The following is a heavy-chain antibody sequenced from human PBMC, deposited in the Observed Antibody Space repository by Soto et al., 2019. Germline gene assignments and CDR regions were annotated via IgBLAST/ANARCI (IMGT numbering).Heavy chain of an antibody. D-gene: IGHD3-3*01. CDR1: GGTSTRDA. Sequence: QERLVQSGAEVRKPGSSVKVSCKVTGGTSTRDAINWVRQAPGQGLEWMGGIVPMFGTSKYAQKIQGRVTTPADTSTNIAYMELRSLRSEDTAVYYCTRGSEYDFWSGYLWGQGTLVSVSS. J-gene: IGHJ4*02. CDR3: TRGSEYDFWSGYL. CDR2: IVPMFGTS. V-gene: IGHV1-69*06.